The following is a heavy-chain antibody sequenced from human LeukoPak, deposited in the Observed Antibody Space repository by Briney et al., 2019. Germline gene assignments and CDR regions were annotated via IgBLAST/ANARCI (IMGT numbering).Heavy chain of an antibody. CDR1: GYAFTNYW. J-gene: IGHJ6*02. D-gene: IGHD6-19*01. V-gene: IGHV3-74*01. Sequence: GGSLRLSCAVSGYAFTNYWVHWVRQAPGKGLMWVSRIKSDGSDTIYADSVKGRFTISINNAKNTVYLQMNSLRAEDTAVYYCARKAGHGYGMDVWGQGTTVTVCS. CDR2: IKSDGSDT. CDR3: ARKAGHGYGMDV.